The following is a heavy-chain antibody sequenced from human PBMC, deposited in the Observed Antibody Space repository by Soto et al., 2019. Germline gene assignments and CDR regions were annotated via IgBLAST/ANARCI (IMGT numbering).Heavy chain of an antibody. Sequence: EVQLVESGGGLVQPGGSLRLSCAASGFTFSSYSMNWVRQAPGKGLEWVSYISSSSSTRYYADSVKGRFTISRDNAKNSLYLHMNSLRDEDTAVYYCAREGGSLNWFDPWGQGTLVTVSS. V-gene: IGHV3-48*02. CDR1: GFTFSSYS. D-gene: IGHD1-26*01. CDR3: AREGGSLNWFDP. J-gene: IGHJ5*02. CDR2: ISSSSSTR.